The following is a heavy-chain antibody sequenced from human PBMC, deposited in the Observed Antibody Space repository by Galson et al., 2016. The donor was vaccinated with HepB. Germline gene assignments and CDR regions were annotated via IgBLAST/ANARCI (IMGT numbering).Heavy chain of an antibody. Sequence: SVKVSCKASGYIFSNYHLHWVRQAPGQGLEWMGAIHPSDINTNYAQKFQGRVTMTSDTATSTVYMEESSLRADDPAVYYCARDSTVTTSLHYWGQGTLVAVSS. CDR1: GYIFSNYH. CDR3: ARDSTVTTSLHY. V-gene: IGHV1-46*03. D-gene: IGHD4-17*01. J-gene: IGHJ4*02. CDR2: IHPSDINT.